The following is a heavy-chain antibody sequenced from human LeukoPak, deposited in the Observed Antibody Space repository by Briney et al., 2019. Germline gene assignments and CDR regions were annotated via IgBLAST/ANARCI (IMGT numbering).Heavy chain of an antibody. V-gene: IGHV3-23*01. CDR2: ISHRGQNT. CDR1: GLTFTTYG. Sequence: GGTLRLSCAASGLTFTTYGMSWVRQAPGKGLEWVSVISHRGQNTYYADSVKGRFTISRDNSKNTLYLQMNSLRAEDTAVYYCAELGITMIGGVWGKGTTVTVSS. J-gene: IGHJ6*04. D-gene: IGHD3-10*02. CDR3: AELGITMIGGV.